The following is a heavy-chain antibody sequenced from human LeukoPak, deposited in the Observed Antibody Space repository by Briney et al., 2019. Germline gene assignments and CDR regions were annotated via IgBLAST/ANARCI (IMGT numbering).Heavy chain of an antibody. J-gene: IGHJ4*02. CDR3: ARATLVDTADY. D-gene: IGHD5-18*01. CDR2: IKQDGSEK. V-gene: IGHV3-7*01. Sequence: GGSLRLSCAASGFTFSSYWMSWVRQAPGKGLEWVANIKQDGSEKYYVDSVKGRFTISRDNAQNSLYLQMTRLRAEDTAVYYCARATLVDTADYWGQGTLVTVSS. CDR1: GFTFSSYW.